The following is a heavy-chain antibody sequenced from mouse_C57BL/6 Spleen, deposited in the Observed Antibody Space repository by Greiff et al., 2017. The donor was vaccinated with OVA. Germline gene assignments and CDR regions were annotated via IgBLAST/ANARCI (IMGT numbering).Heavy chain of an antibody. CDR1: GFTFSDYY. J-gene: IGHJ1*03. D-gene: IGHD3-2*02. Sequence: EVQVVESEGGLVQPGSSMKLSCTASGFTFSDYYMAWVRQVPEKGLEWVANINYDGSSTYYLDSLKSRFIISRDNAKNILYLQMSSLKSEDTATYYCAREGTAQATRYFDVWGTGTTVTVSS. CDR3: AREGTAQATRYFDV. CDR2: INYDGSST. V-gene: IGHV5-16*01.